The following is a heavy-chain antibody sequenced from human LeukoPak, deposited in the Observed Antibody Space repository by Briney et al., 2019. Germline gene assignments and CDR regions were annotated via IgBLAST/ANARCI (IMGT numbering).Heavy chain of an antibody. CDR1: GFTFSSYG. D-gene: IGHD3-10*01. J-gene: IGHJ3*02. V-gene: IGHV3-23*01. CDR3: AKDRLWFGELHGAFDI. CDR2: ISGSGGST. Sequence: GGSLRLSCAASGFTFSSYGMHWVRQAPGKGLEWVSAISGSGGSTYYADSVKGRFTISRDNSKNTLYLQMNSLRAEDTAVYYCAKDRLWFGELHGAFDIWGQGTMVTVSS.